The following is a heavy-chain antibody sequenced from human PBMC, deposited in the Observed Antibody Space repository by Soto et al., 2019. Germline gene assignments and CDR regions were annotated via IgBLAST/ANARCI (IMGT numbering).Heavy chain of an antibody. D-gene: IGHD3-16*01. J-gene: IGHJ3*02. CDR2: IKRKTDGGTT. CDR3: TTDYYVPLASDI. Sequence: GGSLRLSCAASGFTFSNAWTNWVRQAPGKGLEWVGRIKRKTDGGTTDYAAPVEGRFTISRDDSKNTLYLQMNSLKTEDTAVYYCTTDYYVPLASDIWGQGTMVTV. V-gene: IGHV3-15*01. CDR1: GFTFSNAW.